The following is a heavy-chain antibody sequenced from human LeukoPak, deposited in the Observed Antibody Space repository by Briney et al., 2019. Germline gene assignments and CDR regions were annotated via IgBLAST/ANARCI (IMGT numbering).Heavy chain of an antibody. Sequence: SETLSLTCTVSGSSISSYYWRWIRQPPGKGLEWIGYIYYSGSTNYSPSLKSRVTISVDTSKNQFSLKLSSVIAADTAVYYCARHGSQPNIDYVDYLPFHGWGQGTLVTVSS. CDR1: GSSISSYY. D-gene: IGHD4-17*01. CDR2: IYYSGST. J-gene: IGHJ4*02. V-gene: IGHV4-59*08. CDR3: ARHGSQPNIDYVDYLPFHG.